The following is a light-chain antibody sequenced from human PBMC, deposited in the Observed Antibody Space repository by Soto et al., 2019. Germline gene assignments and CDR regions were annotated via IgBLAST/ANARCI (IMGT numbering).Light chain of an antibody. CDR1: SSDVGDYNY. CDR3: CSYTSTSARV. CDR2: EVS. V-gene: IGLV2-14*03. Sequence: QSALTQPASVSGSPGQSITISCTGTSSDVGDYNYVSWYQQHPGKAPKLIIYEVSTRPSGISNRSSGSKSGNTASLTISGLQAADEADYYCCSYTSTSARVFGTGTKV. J-gene: IGLJ1*01.